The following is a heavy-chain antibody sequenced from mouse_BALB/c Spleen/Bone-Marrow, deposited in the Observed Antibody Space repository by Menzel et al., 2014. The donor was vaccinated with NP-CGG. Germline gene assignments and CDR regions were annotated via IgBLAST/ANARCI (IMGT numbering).Heavy chain of an antibody. Sequence: EVKLMDSGPELVKPGYTVKISSKEFGYSCTGYFQNWVMQSHGHSLEWIGRINPYNGDTFSPPKFQGKATLTVDKSSCPPLSELRSLSSEDSTIYYCARSGDYDGFAYWGQGTLVTVSA. V-gene: IGHV1-20*01. CDR1: GYSCTGYF. CDR3: ARSGDYDGFAY. J-gene: IGHJ3*01. CDR2: INPYNGDT. D-gene: IGHD2-4*01.